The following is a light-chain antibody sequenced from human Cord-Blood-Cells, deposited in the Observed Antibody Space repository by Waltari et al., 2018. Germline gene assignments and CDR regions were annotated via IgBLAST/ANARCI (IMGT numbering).Light chain of an antibody. CDR2: GNS. V-gene: IGLV1-40*01. CDR3: QSYDSSLSGSV. J-gene: IGLJ2*01. CDR1: RSNIRAGYD. Sequence: QPVLTQPPSVSGAPGQRVTISCTGSRSNIRAGYDVHWYPQLPGTSPKPLTYGNSNRPSWVPDRFSGSKSGTSASLAITGLQAEDEADYYCQSYDSSLSGSVFGGGTKLTVL.